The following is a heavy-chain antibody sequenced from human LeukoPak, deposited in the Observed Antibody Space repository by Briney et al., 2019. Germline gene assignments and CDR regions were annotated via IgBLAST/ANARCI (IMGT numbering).Heavy chain of an antibody. V-gene: IGHV3-64*01. CDR3: ARRGGYSYGGGFDY. CDR1: GFTFSSYA. CDR2: ISSNGGST. D-gene: IGHD5-18*01. Sequence: TGGSLRLSCAASGFTFSSYAMHWVRQAPGKGLEYVSAISSNGGSTYYANSVKGRFTISRDNSKNTLYLQMGSLRAEDMAVYYCARRGGYSYGGGFDYWGQGTLVTVSS. J-gene: IGHJ4*02.